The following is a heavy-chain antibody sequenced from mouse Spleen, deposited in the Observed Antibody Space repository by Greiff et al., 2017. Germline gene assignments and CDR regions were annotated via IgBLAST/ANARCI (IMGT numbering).Heavy chain of an antibody. D-gene: IGHD2-14*01. CDR2: IDPSDSYT. J-gene: IGHJ4*01. CDR3: ARGEVRRVDY. V-gene: IGHV1-69*01. Sequence: VQLQQPGAELVMPGASVKLSCKASGYTFTSYWMHWVKQRPGQGLEWIGEIDPSDSYTNYNQKFKGKATLTVDKSSSTAYMQLSSLTSEDSAVYYCARGEVRRVDYWGQGTSVTVSS. CDR1: GYTFTSYW.